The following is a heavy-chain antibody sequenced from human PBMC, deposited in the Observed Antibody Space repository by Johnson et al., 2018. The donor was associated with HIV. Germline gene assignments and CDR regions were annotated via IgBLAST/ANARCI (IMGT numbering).Heavy chain of an antibody. J-gene: IGHJ3*02. D-gene: IGHD3-16*01. CDR2: IGTRSDT. V-gene: IGHV3-13*01. Sequence: VQLVESGGALVQPGGSTRLSCVASGFAFSTYDMHWVRQVPGKGLEWVGAIGTRSDTYYPASVKGRFTISRENARNYLYLQMNSLRVEDTAVYYCAREDTPFGSPHEGDAFDIWGQGTRVTVFS. CDR1: GFAFSTYD. CDR3: AREDTPFGSPHEGDAFDI.